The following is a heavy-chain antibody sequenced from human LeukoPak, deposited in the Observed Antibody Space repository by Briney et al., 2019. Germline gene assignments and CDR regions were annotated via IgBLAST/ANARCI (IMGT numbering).Heavy chain of an antibody. CDR1: GFTFSSYA. Sequence: PGGSLRLSCAASGFTFSSYAMHWVRQAPGKGLEWVAVISYGGSNKYYADSVKGRFTISRDNSKNTLYLQMNSLRAEDTAVYYCARDSSGGSSWFAYFDYWGQGTLVTVSS. CDR3: ARDSSGGSSWFAYFDY. V-gene: IGHV3-30-3*01. J-gene: IGHJ4*02. D-gene: IGHD6-13*01. CDR2: ISYGGSNK.